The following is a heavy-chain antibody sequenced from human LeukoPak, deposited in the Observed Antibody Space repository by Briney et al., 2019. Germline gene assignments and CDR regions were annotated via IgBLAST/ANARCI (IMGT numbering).Heavy chain of an antibody. CDR1: GGSISSSTHY. J-gene: IGHJ6*03. Sequence: PSETLSLTCTVSGGSISSSTHYWGWIRQPPGKGLEWIGSIYYAGTTYYKPSLTSRAIVSVDRSNNQFSLKLTSVTAADTAVYYCARHKGYSYEDFYLDVRGKGTTVTVSS. CDR3: ARHKGYSYEDFYLDV. D-gene: IGHD5-18*01. CDR2: IYYAGTT. V-gene: IGHV4-39*01.